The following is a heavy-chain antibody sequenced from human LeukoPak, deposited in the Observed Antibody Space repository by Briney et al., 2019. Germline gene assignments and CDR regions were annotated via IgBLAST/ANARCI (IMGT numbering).Heavy chain of an antibody. V-gene: IGHV3-66*01. D-gene: IGHD2-2*01. Sequence: GSLRLSCAASGFTVSSNYMSWVRQAPGKGLEWVSVIYSGGSTYYADSVKGRFTISRDNSKNTLYLQMNSLRAEDTAVYYCASTLYQLPAFDIWGQGTMVTVSS. CDR3: ASTLYQLPAFDI. J-gene: IGHJ3*02. CDR1: GFTVSSNY. CDR2: IYSGGST.